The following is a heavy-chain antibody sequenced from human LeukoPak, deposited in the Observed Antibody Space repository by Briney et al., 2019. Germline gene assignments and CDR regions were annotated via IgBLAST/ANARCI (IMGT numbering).Heavy chain of an antibody. J-gene: IGHJ4*02. CDR2: IRPEGKSN. V-gene: IGHV3-30*02. CDR1: GFTFSNYG. CDR3: AKGYLGLCTGGTCFRFDY. D-gene: IGHD2-15*01. Sequence: QPGGSLRLSCAASGFTFSNYGMHWVRQTPGKGLEWVAFIRPEGKSNLYADSLKGRFTISRDHSRNEMYLQMDSLRDEDTAVYYCAKGYLGLCTGGTCFRFDYWGRGTLVTVSS.